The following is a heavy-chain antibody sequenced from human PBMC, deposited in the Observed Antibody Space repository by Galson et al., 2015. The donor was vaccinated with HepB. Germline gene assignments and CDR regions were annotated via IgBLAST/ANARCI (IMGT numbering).Heavy chain of an antibody. J-gene: IGHJ4*02. Sequence: QSGAEVKKPGESLKISCKGSGYSFTSYWIGWVRQMPGKGLEWMGVIDPGDSVARYSPSFQGQVTISADKSISTAYLQWSSLKASDTAMYYCARRRLDTTMATTYYFDYWGQGTLVTVSS. CDR3: ARRRLDTTMATTYYFDY. V-gene: IGHV5-51*01. CDR2: IDPGDSVA. CDR1: GYSFTSYW. D-gene: IGHD5-18*01.